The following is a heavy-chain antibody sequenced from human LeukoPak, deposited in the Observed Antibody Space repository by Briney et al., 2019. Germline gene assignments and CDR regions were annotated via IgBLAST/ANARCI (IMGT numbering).Heavy chain of an antibody. CDR2: INHSGST. CDR3: ARWNYYGSGSYYPFDY. Sequence: PSETLSLTCAVYGGSFSGYYWSWIRQPPGKGLDWIGEINHSGSTNYNPSLKSRVTISVDTSKNQFSLKLSSVTAADTAVYYCARWNYYGSGSYYPFDYWGQGTLVTVSS. CDR1: GGSFSGYY. J-gene: IGHJ4*02. D-gene: IGHD3-10*01. V-gene: IGHV4-34*01.